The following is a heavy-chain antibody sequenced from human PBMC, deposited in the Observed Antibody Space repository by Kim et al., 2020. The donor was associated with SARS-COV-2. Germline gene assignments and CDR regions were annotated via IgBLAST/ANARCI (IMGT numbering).Heavy chain of an antibody. D-gene: IGHD6-25*01. CDR1: GGSISNSNW. Sequence: SETLSLTCTVSGGSISNSNWWSWVRQSPDKGLEWIGEIYHSGETHYRPSLKSRVTMSVDKNKNQFSLKLTSVTAADTAVYFCARDRGSGSTVDFWGQGT. J-gene: IGHJ4*02. CDR2: IYHSGET. V-gene: IGHV4-4*02. CDR3: ARDRGSGSTVDF.